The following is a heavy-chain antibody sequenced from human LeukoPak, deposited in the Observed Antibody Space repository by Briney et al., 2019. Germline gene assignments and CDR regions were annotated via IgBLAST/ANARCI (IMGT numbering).Heavy chain of an antibody. J-gene: IGHJ3*02. CDR2: INPNSGGT. D-gene: IGHD5-24*01. Sequence: ASVKVSCKASGYTFTGYYMHWVRQVPGQGLEWMGWINPNSGGTNYAQKFQGRVTMTRDTSISTAYVELSRLRSDDTAVYYCARDLAFGEMVTNRGAFDIWGQGTMVTVSS. CDR3: ARDLAFGEMVTNRGAFDI. CDR1: GYTFTGYY. V-gene: IGHV1-2*02.